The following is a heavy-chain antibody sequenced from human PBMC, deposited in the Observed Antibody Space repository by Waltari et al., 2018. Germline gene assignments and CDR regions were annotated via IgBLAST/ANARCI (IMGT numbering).Heavy chain of an antibody. CDR1: GVTFGCCS. Sequence: EVQLVESGGGLVQPGWSLGLPCVASGVTFGCCSLAWVRQAPGKGLEWVSYISSSSSTIYYADSVKGRFTISRDNAKNSLYLQMNSLRDEDTAVYYCARESSYDYVWGSYRGHFDYWGQGTLVTVSS. J-gene: IGHJ4*02. CDR2: ISSSSSTI. V-gene: IGHV3-48*02. CDR3: ARESSYDYVWGSYRGHFDY. D-gene: IGHD3-16*02.